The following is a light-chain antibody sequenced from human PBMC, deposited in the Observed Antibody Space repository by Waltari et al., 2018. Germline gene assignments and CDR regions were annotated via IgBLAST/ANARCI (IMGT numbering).Light chain of an antibody. Sequence: EIVMTQSPATLSVSPGERATLSCRASQSVSSNLAWYHQKPGQAPRLLIYGASTRANGIPARFSGGGSGTEFTLTISSLQSEDFTVYYCQQYNNWPLTFGGGTKVEIK. V-gene: IGKV3-15*01. J-gene: IGKJ4*01. CDR1: QSVSSN. CDR3: QQYNNWPLT. CDR2: GAS.